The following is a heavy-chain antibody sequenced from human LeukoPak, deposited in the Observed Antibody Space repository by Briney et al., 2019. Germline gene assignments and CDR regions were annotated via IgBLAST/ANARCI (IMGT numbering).Heavy chain of an antibody. J-gene: IGHJ4*02. CDR3: AKPGEYCGGVPCYCGFDY. V-gene: IGHV3-23*01. D-gene: IGHD2-15*01. Sequence: GGSLRLSCAASRFTFSGYAMSWVRQAPGKGLERVSTITGSGDTTYYADSVKGRFTISRDNSKNTLYLQMNSLRAEDTAVYYWAKPGEYCGGVPCYCGFDYGGQGPLVTVS. CDR2: ITGSGDTT. CDR1: RFTFSGYA.